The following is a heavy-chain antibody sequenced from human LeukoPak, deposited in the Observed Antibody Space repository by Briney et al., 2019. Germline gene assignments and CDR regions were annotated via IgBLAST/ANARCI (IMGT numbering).Heavy chain of an antibody. D-gene: IGHD2-2*01. CDR3: ARVGCSSTSCPFDP. CDR1: GFTFSSYA. J-gene: IGHJ5*02. Sequence: GRSLRLSCAASGFTFSSYAMHWVRQAPGKGLEWVAVISYDGSNKYYADSVKGRFTISRDNSKNTLYLQMNSLRAEDTAVYYCARVGCSSTSCPFDPWGQGTLVTVSS. V-gene: IGHV3-30*11. CDR2: ISYDGSNK.